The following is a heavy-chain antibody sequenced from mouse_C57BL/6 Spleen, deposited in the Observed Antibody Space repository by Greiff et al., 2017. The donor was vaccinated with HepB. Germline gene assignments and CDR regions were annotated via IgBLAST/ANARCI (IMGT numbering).Heavy chain of an antibody. Sequence: VQLQQSGPELVKPGASVKISCKASGYSFTDYNMNWVKQSNGKSLEWIGVINPNYGTTSYNQKFKGKATLTVDQSSSTAYMQLNSLTSEDSAVYYCAVTTVVATRGYFDYWGQGTTLTVSS. CDR3: AVTTVVATRGYFDY. CDR2: INPNYGTT. V-gene: IGHV1-39*01. CDR1: GYSFTDYN. D-gene: IGHD1-1*01. J-gene: IGHJ2*01.